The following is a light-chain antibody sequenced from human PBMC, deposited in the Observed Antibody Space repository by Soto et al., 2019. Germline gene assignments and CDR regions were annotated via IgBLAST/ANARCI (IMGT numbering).Light chain of an antibody. CDR2: DAS. Sequence: DIQMTQSPSSLSASVGDRVTITCQASQDISNYLNWYQQKPGKAPKLLIYDASNLETGVPSRLSGSGSGTDCTVTISSLHPEDIATYYWQQYDNLPFTFGPGTKVDIK. CDR1: QDISNY. CDR3: QQYDNLPFT. V-gene: IGKV1-33*01. J-gene: IGKJ3*01.